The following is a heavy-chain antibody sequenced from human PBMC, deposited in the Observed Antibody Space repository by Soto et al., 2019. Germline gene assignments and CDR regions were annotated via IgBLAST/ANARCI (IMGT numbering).Heavy chain of an antibody. D-gene: IGHD6-19*01. V-gene: IGHV4-4*02. J-gene: IGHJ4*02. CDR2: IYHSGST. Sequence: SETLSLTCAVSSGSISSSNWWSWVRQPPGKGLEWIGEIYHSGSTNYNPSLKGRVTISVDKSKNQFSLKLSSVTAADTAVYYCARDGSSGWLDYWGQGTLVTVSS. CDR1: SGSISSSNW. CDR3: ARDGSSGWLDY.